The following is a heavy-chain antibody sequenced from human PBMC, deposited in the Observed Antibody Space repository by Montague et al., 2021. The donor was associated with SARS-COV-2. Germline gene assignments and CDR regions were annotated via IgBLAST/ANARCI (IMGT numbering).Heavy chain of an antibody. J-gene: IGHJ3*02. V-gene: IGHV3-20*04. D-gene: IGHD3-22*01. CDR2: INWNGGST. CDR3: ARVGTYYYDSSGYLGRGVGAFDI. Sequence: SLRLSCAASGFTFDDYGMSWVRQAPGKGLEWVSGINWNGGSTGYXDSVKGRFTISRDNAKNSLYLQMNSLRAEDTALYYCARVGTYYYDSSGYLGRGVGAFDIWGQGTMVTVSS. CDR1: GFTFDDYG.